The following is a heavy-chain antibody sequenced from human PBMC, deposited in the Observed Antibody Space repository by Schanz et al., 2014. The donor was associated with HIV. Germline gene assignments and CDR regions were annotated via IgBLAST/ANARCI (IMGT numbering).Heavy chain of an antibody. J-gene: IGHJ4*02. V-gene: IGHV3-30*18. CDR1: GFTFSTYG. CDR2: ISYDGSKK. D-gene: IGHD3-22*01. Sequence: QVQLVESGGGVVQPGRSLRLSCAASGFTFSTYGMHWVRQSPGKGLEWMAVISYDGSKKYYGDSVKGRFTISRDNSKNTLYLQMNSLRAEDTAVYYCAKELYYDGSGYYRAGVFEYWGQGTLVIVSS. CDR3: AKELYYDGSGYYRAGVFEY.